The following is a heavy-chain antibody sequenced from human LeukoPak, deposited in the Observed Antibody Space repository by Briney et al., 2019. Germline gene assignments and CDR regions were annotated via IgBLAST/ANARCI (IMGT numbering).Heavy chain of an antibody. Sequence: SETLSLTCSVSGASISSSTYHWGWIRQPPGKGLEWIGSTFFSGSTYYNPSLKSRVTVSVDTSKNQSSLRLSSVTAADTAVYYCARHGIDVLLKDYYFDYWGQGTRVTVSS. V-gene: IGHV4-39*01. D-gene: IGHD3-9*01. CDR3: ARHGIDVLLKDYYFDY. CDR1: GASISSSTYH. CDR2: TFFSGST. J-gene: IGHJ4*02.